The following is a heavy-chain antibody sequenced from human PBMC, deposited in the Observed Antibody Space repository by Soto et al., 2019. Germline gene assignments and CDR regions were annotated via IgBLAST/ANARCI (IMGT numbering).Heavy chain of an antibody. D-gene: IGHD3-22*01. CDR1: GYTFTTYG. V-gene: IGHV1-18*01. Sequence: QVQLMQSGGEVKKPGASVKVSCKASGYTFTTYGISWVRQAPGQGLEWIGWISAYNGNTSYAQKLQGRVTMTTDTSTSTAYMELRSLRSDDTAVYYCARVFFRLFAFDIWGQGTMVTVSS. CDR2: ISAYNGNT. CDR3: ARVFFRLFAFDI. J-gene: IGHJ3*02.